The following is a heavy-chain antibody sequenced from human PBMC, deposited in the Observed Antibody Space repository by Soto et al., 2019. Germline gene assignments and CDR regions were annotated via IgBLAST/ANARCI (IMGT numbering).Heavy chain of an antibody. CDR3: ARHEAGWYFDS. CDR2: IYYSGST. V-gene: IGHV4-39*01. CDR1: RGSNSRGTHY. J-gene: IGHJ4*01. D-gene: IGHD6-25*01. Sequence: SSVTMSLPCPVCRGSNSRGTHYWARLRQPPRKGLGWIANIYYSGSTFYNPSLKSRVTISLDTSKTQFSLKLRSVTAADTAVDYCARHEAGWYFDSW.